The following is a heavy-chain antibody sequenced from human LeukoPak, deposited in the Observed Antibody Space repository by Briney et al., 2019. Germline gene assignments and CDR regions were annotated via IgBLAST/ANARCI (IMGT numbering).Heavy chain of an antibody. D-gene: IGHD3-10*01. CDR2: IYYSGST. V-gene: IGHV4-39*01. Sequence: SETLSLTCAVSGASIRTSDWWSWVRQSPGTGLEWCGSIYYSGSTYYNPSLKSRVTISVDTSKNQFSLKLNSVTATDTAVYYCARHYGPWGQGTLVTVSS. CDR3: ARHYGP. J-gene: IGHJ4*02. CDR1: GASIRTSDW.